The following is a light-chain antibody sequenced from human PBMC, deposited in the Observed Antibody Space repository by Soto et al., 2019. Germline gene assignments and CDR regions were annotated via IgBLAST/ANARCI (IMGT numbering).Light chain of an antibody. J-gene: IGKJ4*01. CDR2: GAS. CDR3: HQTYSAPLT. V-gene: IGKV1-39*01. CDR1: QSISNY. Sequence: DIQMTQSPFSLPASVGDRVNITCRASQSISNYLNWYQQKPGRAPRLLIHGASSLQGGVPSRFSGSGSGTDFTLTISSLQPEAFTTYYCHQTYSAPLTFGGGTKVEI.